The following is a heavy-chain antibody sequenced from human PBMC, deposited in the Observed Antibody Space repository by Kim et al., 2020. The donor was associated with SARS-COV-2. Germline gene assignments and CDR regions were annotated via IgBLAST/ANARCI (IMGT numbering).Heavy chain of an antibody. J-gene: IGHJ4*02. Sequence: DSLGGRFTVSRDTSSNTVFLRMNNLRAEETAVYFCAKISRPAVTDDFDYWGQGTLVTVSS. CDR3: AKISRPAVTDDFDY. D-gene: IGHD2-21*02. V-gene: IGHV3-23*01.